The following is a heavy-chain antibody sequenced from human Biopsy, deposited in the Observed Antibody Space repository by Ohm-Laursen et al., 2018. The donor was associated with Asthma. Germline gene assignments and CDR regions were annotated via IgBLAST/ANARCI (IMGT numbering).Heavy chain of an antibody. D-gene: IGHD3-22*01. CDR1: GFAVSRDH. V-gene: IGHV3-53*01. CDR2: IYNGGTS. CDR3: ARGDSSNWSHYYFDY. Sequence: SLRLSCTASGFAVSRDHMFWVRQAPGKGLEWVSVIYNGGTSHTADPVRGRFTISRDYSKNTLYLQMHSLRAEDTAVYYCARGDSSNWSHYYFDYWGQGTLVTVSS. J-gene: IGHJ4*02.